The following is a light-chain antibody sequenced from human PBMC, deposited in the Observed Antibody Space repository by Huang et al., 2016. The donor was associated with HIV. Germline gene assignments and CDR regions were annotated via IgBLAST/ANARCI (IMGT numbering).Light chain of an antibody. CDR2: CAS. J-gene: IGKJ2*01. V-gene: IGKV3-20*01. CDR1: QSVSSSY. Sequence: EIVLTQSPGTLSLSPGERATLSCRASQSVSSSYLAWYQQKLGQAPRLLIYCASSRATGIPDRCSGSGSGTDFTLTISRLEPEDFAVYYCQQYGTSPPKYTFGQGTKLEIK. CDR3: QQYGTSPPKYT.